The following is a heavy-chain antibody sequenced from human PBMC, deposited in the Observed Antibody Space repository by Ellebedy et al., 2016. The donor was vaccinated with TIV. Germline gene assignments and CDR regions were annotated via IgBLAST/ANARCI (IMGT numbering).Heavy chain of an antibody. CDR2: IWYDGSKQ. Sequence: GESLKISCAASAFPFRLFGMHWVRQAPGKGLEWVAVIWYDGSKQFYGDSVKGRFTISRDISNNPLYLQRSALGAEDTAMYYCARGGIQLWLPDFWGQGTLVTVSS. CDR3: ARGGIQLWLPDF. J-gene: IGHJ4*02. D-gene: IGHD5-18*01. V-gene: IGHV3-33*01. CDR1: AFPFRLFG.